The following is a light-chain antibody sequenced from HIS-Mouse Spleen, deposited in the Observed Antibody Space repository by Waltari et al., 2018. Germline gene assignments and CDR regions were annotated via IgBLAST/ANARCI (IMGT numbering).Light chain of an antibody. CDR2: GAS. J-gene: IGKJ5*01. Sequence: EIVLTQSPGTLSLSPGERATLSCRASQSVSSSYLAWYQQKPGQAPRLLIYGASSRATGIPDRFSGSGSGTDFTLTIIRLEPEDFAVYYCQQYGSSSTFGQGTRLEIK. CDR1: QSVSSSY. CDR3: QQYGSSST. V-gene: IGKV3-20*01.